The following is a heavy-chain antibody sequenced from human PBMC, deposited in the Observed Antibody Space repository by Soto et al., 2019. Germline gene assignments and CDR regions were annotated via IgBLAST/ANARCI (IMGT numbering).Heavy chain of an antibody. D-gene: IGHD2-15*01. J-gene: IGHJ6*02. CDR3: AGRYCSGGSCYNYYGMDV. CDR2: IVVGNGHT. Sequence: ASVKFSCKASGFTFGSSAVQWVRQARGQRLEWIGWIVVGNGHTNYAQKFQERVTITRDMSTGTAYMELSSLRSEDTAVYYCAGRYCSGGSCYNYYGMDVWGRGTTVTVSS. CDR1: GFTFGSSA. V-gene: IGHV1-58*01.